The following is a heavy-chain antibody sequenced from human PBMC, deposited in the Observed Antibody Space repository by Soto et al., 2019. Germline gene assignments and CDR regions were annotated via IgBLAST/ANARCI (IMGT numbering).Heavy chain of an antibody. J-gene: IGHJ4*02. CDR2: ISGSGGST. CDR3: APQAPFHVDTAIGY. V-gene: IGHV3-23*01. D-gene: IGHD5-18*01. Sequence: PGGSLRLSCAASGFTFSSYAMSWARQAPGKGLEWVSAISGSGGSTYYADSVKGRFTISRDNSKNTLYLQMNSLRAEDTAVYYCAPQAPFHVDTAIGYWGQGTLVTVSS. CDR1: GFTFSSYA.